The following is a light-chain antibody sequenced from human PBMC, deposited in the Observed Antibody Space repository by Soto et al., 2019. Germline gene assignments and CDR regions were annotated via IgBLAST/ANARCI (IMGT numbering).Light chain of an antibody. J-gene: IGKJ4*01. Sequence: EIVLKQSPETLSLSPGERATLSCRASQSVKNNYLAWYQQKPGQAPRFLIYDASSRATGIPDRFSGSGSGTDFTLTISRLEPEDFAVYYCQQYGSTPLTFGGGTKVDIK. CDR1: QSVKNNY. CDR3: QQYGSTPLT. V-gene: IGKV3-20*01. CDR2: DAS.